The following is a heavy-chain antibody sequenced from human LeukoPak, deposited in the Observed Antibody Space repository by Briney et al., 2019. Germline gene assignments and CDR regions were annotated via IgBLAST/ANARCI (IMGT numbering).Heavy chain of an antibody. Sequence: GGSLRLSCAASGFTFSSYAMNWVRQAPGKGLEWVSAVVGDGTGTDYADSVRGRFTISRDNSKNTLYLQMNSLRAEDTAVYYCAKGSGDFWSGSFPDYWGQGTLVTVSS. J-gene: IGHJ4*02. CDR1: GFTFSSYA. CDR3: AKGSGDFWSGSFPDY. V-gene: IGHV3-23*01. CDR2: VVGDGTGT. D-gene: IGHD3-3*01.